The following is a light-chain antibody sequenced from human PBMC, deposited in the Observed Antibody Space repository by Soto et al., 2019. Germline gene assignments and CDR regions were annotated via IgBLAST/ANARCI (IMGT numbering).Light chain of an antibody. CDR1: QSVDSAF. V-gene: IGKV3-20*01. CDR3: QQYANSLT. J-gene: IGKJ1*01. Sequence: EIVLTQSPGSLSLSLGERATLSCRASQSVDSAFFAWYQQKPGQPPRLLMYGATRRATGIPDRFSGSGSGTDFTLTISRLEPEDFAVYYCQQYANSLTFGQGTKVEIK. CDR2: GAT.